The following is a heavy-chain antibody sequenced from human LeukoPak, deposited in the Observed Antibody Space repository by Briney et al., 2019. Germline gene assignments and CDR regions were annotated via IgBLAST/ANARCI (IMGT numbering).Heavy chain of an antibody. J-gene: IGHJ6*03. CDR2: IIPIFGTT. CDR1: GGTFNNYA. CDR3: ARAPYSSGGSTNFSYYYFLDV. Sequence: SVKVSCKASGGTFNNYAISWVRQAPGQGLEWMGGIIPIFGTTNYAQKFQGRVTITADESTSIVYMELSSLGSEDTAVYYCARAPYSSGGSTNFSYYYFLDVWGKGTTVTVSS. D-gene: IGHD6-19*01. V-gene: IGHV1-69*13.